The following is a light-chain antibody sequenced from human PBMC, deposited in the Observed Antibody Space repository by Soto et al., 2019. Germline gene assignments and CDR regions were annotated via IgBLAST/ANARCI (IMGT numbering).Light chain of an antibody. CDR2: EVS. V-gene: IGLV2-14*01. Sequence: QSALTQPASVSGSPGQSITISCTGTSNDIGGYNYVSWLQQHPGEAPKLIIYEVSNRPSGVSNRFSGSKSGNTASLTISGLQAEDEADYYCCSYAGSDTYVLFGGGTKLTVL. CDR1: SNDIGGYNY. CDR3: CSYAGSDTYVL. J-gene: IGLJ2*01.